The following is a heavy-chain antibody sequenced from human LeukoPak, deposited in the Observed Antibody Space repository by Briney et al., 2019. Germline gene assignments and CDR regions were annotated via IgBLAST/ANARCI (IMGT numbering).Heavy chain of an antibody. J-gene: IGHJ6*03. CDR3: AKTGVVTKPNCYMDV. CDR1: GFTFSSYG. Sequence: PGRSLRLSCAASGFTFSSYGMHWVRQAPGKGLEWVAVIWYDGSNKYYADSVKGRFTISRDNSKNTLYLQMNSLRAEDTAVYYCAKTGVVTKPNCYMDVWGKGTTVTVSS. CDR2: IWYDGSNK. D-gene: IGHD3-3*01. V-gene: IGHV3-33*06.